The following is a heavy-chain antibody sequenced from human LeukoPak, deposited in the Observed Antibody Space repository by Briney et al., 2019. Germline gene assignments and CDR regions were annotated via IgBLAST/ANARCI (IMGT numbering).Heavy chain of an antibody. D-gene: IGHD6-19*01. CDR3: ARVLVAVAGTGYYYYYMDV. CDR1: GYTFTSYY. Sequence: ASVKVSCKASGYTFTSYYMHWVRQAPGQGLEWMGIINPSGGSTSYAQKFQGRVTITADESTSTAYMELSSLRPEDTAVYYCARVLVAVAGTGYYYYYMDVWGKGTTVTISS. J-gene: IGHJ6*03. CDR2: INPSGGST. V-gene: IGHV1-46*01.